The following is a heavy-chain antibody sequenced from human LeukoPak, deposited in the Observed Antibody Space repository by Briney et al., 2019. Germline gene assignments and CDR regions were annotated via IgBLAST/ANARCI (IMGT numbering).Heavy chain of an antibody. Sequence: GGSLRLSCAASGFTFSSYWMHWVRQAPGKGLVWVSRINSDGSSTSYADSVKGRFTISRDNAKNTLYLQMNSLGAEDTAVYYCARGRIAVAGLVYWGQGTLVTVSS. D-gene: IGHD6-19*01. V-gene: IGHV3-74*01. J-gene: IGHJ4*02. CDR1: GFTFSSYW. CDR3: ARGRIAVAGLVY. CDR2: INSDGSST.